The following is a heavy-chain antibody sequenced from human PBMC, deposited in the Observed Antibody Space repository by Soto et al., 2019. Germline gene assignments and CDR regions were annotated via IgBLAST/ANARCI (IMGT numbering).Heavy chain of an antibody. CDR1: GFPFSSYN. V-gene: IGHV3-48*01. CDR3: VRDGILSASMGSGYYYFLDV. CDR2: ISGRSTTT. Sequence: GGSLRLSCAASGFPFSSYNMNWVRQAPGKGLEWVAYISGRSTTTHFADSVRGRFTISRDDGKDSVYLQMNSLRAEDTAEYYCVRDGILSASMGSGYYYFLDVWGKGTMVTVSS. D-gene: IGHD1-26*01. J-gene: IGHJ6*03.